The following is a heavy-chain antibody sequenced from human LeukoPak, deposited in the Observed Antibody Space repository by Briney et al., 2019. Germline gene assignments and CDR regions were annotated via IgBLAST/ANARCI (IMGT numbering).Heavy chain of an antibody. V-gene: IGHV3-7*01. Sequence: GGSLRLSCAASGFTFSSYWMSWVRQAPGRGLEWVANIKQDGSEKYYVDSVKGRFTISRDNAKNSLYLQMNSLRAEDTAVYYCARAPHYYDSSGYAPDYWGQGTLVTVSS. CDR3: ARAPHYYDSSGYAPDY. D-gene: IGHD3-22*01. J-gene: IGHJ4*02. CDR2: IKQDGSEK. CDR1: GFTFSSYW.